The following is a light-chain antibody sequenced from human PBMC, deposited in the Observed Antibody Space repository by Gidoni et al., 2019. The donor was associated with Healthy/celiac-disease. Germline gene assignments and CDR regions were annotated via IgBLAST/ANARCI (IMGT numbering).Light chain of an antibody. J-gene: IGKJ4*01. V-gene: IGKV1-39*01. CDR2: AAS. Sequence: IQMTQSPSSLSASGGDRVTITCRASQSIISYLNWYKQKPGKAPKLLIYAASSLQSGVPSRFSGSGSGTDFTLTISSLQPEDFATYYCQQSYSTPVTFGGGTKVEIK. CDR1: QSIISY. CDR3: QQSYSTPVT.